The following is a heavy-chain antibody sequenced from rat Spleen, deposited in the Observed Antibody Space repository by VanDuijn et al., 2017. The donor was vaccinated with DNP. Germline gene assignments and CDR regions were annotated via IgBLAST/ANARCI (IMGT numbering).Heavy chain of an antibody. CDR1: GYSVSTSY. D-gene: IGHD1-5*01. J-gene: IGHJ2*01. CDR3: ARWNIGTTTLDY. Sequence: EVQLQESGPGLVKPSQSLSLTCSVTGYSVSTSYWGWIRKFPGNKLECIGHISYSYTTDYNPSLRSRISITRDTSKNQFFLQLSSVTTEDTATYFCARWNIGTTTLDYWGQGVMVTVSS. V-gene: IGHV3-1*01. CDR2: ISYSYTT.